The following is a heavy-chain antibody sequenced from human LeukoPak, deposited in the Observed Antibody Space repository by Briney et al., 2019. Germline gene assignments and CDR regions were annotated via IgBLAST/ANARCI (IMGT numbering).Heavy chain of an antibody. J-gene: IGHJ6*02. D-gene: IGHD1-26*01. CDR1: GFTFSSYW. CDR3: ARVATSRSNYYYYGMDV. CDR2: INSDGSST. Sequence: GGSLRLSCAASGFTFSSYWMHWVRQAPGKGLVWVSRINSDGSSTSYADSVKGRFTISRDNAKNTLYLQMNSLRAEDTAVYYCARVATSRSNYYYYGMDVWGQGTTVTVSS. V-gene: IGHV3-74*01.